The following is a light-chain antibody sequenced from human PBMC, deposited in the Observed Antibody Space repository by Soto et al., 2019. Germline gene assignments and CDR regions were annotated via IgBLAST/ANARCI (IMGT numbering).Light chain of an antibody. CDR2: AAS. CDR1: QSISSY. V-gene: IGKV1-39*01. CDR3: QQCYSSPPWT. J-gene: IGKJ1*01. Sequence: DIQMTQSPSSLSASVGDRVTITCRASQSISSYLHWYQQKPGKAPKLLIYAASNLQSGVPSRFSGSGSGTDFTLTISSLQPEDFATYYCQQCYSSPPWTFGQGNKVDIK.